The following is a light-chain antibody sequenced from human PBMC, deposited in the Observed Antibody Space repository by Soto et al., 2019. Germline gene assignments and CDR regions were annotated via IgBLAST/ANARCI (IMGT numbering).Light chain of an antibody. V-gene: IGKV3-15*01. J-gene: IGKJ5*01. CDR3: QQYGHSPIT. Sequence: EIVMTQSPATLSVSQLELATLSFMASQSVSSKLAWYQQKPGQAPRLLIYGASTRATGIPARFSGSGSGTEFTLIISSLQSEDSALYYCQQYGHSPITFGQGTRLEIK. CDR1: QSVSSK. CDR2: GAS.